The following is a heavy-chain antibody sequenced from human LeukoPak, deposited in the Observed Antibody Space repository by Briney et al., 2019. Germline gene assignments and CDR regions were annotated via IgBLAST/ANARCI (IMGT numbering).Heavy chain of an antibody. CDR2: TYYRSKWYN. D-gene: IGHD3-16*01. V-gene: IGHV6-1*01. CDR3: ARGGSLVAAYYYYYGMDV. J-gene: IGHJ6*02. Sequence: KPSQTLSLTCAISGDSVSSNSAAWNWIRQSPSRGLEWLGRTYYRSKWYNDYALSVKSRVSINPDTSKNQFSLQLNSVTPEDTAVYYCARGGSLVAAYYYYYGMDVWGQGTTVTVSS. CDR1: GDSVSSNSAA.